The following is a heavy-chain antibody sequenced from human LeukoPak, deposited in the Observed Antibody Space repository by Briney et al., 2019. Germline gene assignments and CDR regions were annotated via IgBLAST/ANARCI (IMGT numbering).Heavy chain of an antibody. V-gene: IGHV4-59*01. CDR2: IYYSGST. J-gene: IGHJ5*02. CDR1: GGSISSYY. CDR3: TRDASLLWFGELLPNWFDP. D-gene: IGHD3-10*01. Sequence: PSETLSLTCTVSGGSISSYYWSWIRQPPGKGLEWIGYIYYSGSTNYNPSLKSRVTISVDTFKNQFSLKLSSVTAADTAVHYCTRDASLLWFGELLPNWFDPWGQGTLVTVSS.